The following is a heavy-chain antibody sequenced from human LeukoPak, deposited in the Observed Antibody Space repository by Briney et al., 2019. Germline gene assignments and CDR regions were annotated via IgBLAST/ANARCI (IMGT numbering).Heavy chain of an antibody. CDR2: IRPDGSHI. D-gene: IGHD1-26*01. V-gene: IGHV3-33*06. J-gene: IGHJ4*02. CDR1: GFSFSTFV. CDR3: AKYGPQDSGSPHFDY. Sequence: PGSSLRLSCAASGFSFSTFVMHWVRQAPGKGLEWVAVIRPDGSHISYVDPVKGRFTTSRDNSKNTLFLQMNSLRAEDTALYYCAKYGPQDSGSPHFDYWGQGALVTVSS.